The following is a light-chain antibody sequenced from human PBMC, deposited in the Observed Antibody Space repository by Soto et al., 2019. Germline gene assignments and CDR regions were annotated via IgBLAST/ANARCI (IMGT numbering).Light chain of an antibody. CDR1: QSLSNW. V-gene: IGKV1-5*01. Sequence: IQRPQSPSTLSASVGDRVTITCRASQSLSNWLAWYQQKPGKAPKLLIFDVSSLESGVPSRFSGSGSGTEFTLTISSLQPDDFATYYCQQYSTYATFGQGTKV. CDR2: DVS. J-gene: IGKJ1*01. CDR3: QQYSTYAT.